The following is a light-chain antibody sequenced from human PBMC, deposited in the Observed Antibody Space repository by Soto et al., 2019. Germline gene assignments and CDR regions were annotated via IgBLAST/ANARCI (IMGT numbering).Light chain of an antibody. J-gene: IGKJ4*01. CDR3: QQLNSYPLT. Sequence: DIQMTQPRSSVSASVAHRVTITCRASHGIRNDLGWYQQKPGKAPKLLIYTASTLQSGVPARFSGSGSGTDFTLTISSLQPEDFATYYCQQLNSYPLTFGGGTKVDIK. CDR2: TAS. V-gene: IGKV1-17*01. CDR1: HGIRND.